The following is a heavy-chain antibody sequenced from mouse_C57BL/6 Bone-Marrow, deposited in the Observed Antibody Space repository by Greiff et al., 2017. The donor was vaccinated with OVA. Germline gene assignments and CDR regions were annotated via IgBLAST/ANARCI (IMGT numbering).Heavy chain of an antibody. V-gene: IGHV1-55*01. CDR1: GYTFTSYW. D-gene: IGHD2-4*01. J-gene: IGHJ3*01. Sequence: QVQLQQPGAELVKPGASVKMSCKASGYTFTSYWITWVKQRPGQGLEWIGDIYPGSGSTNYNEKFKSKATLTVDTSSSTAYMQLSSLTSEDSAVYYCAPYDYDVAWFAYWGQGTLVTVSA. CDR3: APYDYDVAWFAY. CDR2: IYPGSGST.